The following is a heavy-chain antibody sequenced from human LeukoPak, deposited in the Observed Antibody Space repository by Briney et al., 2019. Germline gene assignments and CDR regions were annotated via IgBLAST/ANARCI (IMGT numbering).Heavy chain of an antibody. CDR1: GFTFSGYS. D-gene: IGHD2-21*01. V-gene: IGHV3-21*01. J-gene: IGHJ4*02. Sequence: GGSLRLSCAGSGFTFSGYSLNWVRQAPGKGLEWVSSITSSGSSMYYADSVKGRFTISRDNAKNSLYLQMNSLRAEDTAVYYCARPTHCGGDCYRHKAAGALQAQTDWGQGTLVTVSS. CDR3: ARPTHCGGDCYRHKAAGALQAQTD. CDR2: ITSSGSSM.